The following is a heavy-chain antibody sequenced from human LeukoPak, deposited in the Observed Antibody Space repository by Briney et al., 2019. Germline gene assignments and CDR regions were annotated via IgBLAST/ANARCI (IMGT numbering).Heavy chain of an antibody. CDR2: IHSGGST. CDR3: ARDPPVCSTSCLDY. Sequence: GGSLRLSCAASGFTISTNYMSWVRQAQGKGMEWGSVIHSGGSTYYADSVKGRFTISRDNSKNTLYLQMNSLRVEDTAVYYCARDPPVCSTSCLDYWGQGTLVTVSS. V-gene: IGHV3-53*01. J-gene: IGHJ4*02. CDR1: GFTISTNY. D-gene: IGHD2-2*01.